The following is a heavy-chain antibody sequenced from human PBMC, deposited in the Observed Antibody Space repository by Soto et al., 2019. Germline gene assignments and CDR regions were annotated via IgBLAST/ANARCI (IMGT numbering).Heavy chain of an antibody. CDR3: ARTNRGYSYGYFDY. D-gene: IGHD5-18*01. Sequence: EVQLVESGGGLVKPGGSLRLSCAASGFTFSSYSMNWVRQAPGKGLEWVSSISSSSSYIYYADSVKGRFTISRDNAKNSLYLQMNSLRAEDTAVYYCARTNRGYSYGYFDYWGQGTLVTVSS. J-gene: IGHJ4*02. CDR1: GFTFSSYS. CDR2: ISSSSSYI. V-gene: IGHV3-21*01.